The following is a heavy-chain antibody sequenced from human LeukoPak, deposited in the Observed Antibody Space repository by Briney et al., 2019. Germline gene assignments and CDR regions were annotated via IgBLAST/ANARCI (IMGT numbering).Heavy chain of an antibody. V-gene: IGHV4-59*12. Sequence: PSETLSLTCTVSGGSISSYYWSWIRQPPGKGLEWIGYIYYSGSTNYNPSLKSRVTISVDRSKNQFSLKLSSVTAADTAVYYCARGKNYGGLFDYWGQGTLVTVSS. CDR3: ARGKNYGGLFDY. CDR2: IYYSGST. CDR1: GGSISSYY. D-gene: IGHD4-17*01. J-gene: IGHJ4*02.